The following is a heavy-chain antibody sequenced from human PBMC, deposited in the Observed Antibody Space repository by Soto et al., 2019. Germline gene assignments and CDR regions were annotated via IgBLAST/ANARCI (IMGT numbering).Heavy chain of an antibody. Sequence: PGGSLRLSCATSGFTFSGYAMTWVRQAPGKGLNWVSAITSGGDTFFADSVKGRFTISRDHSKNTFYLQMNSLTAEDTAVYYCARLSGDHSAFFSYGMDAWGQGTTVTVSS. CDR2: ITSGGDT. CDR1: GFTFSGYA. J-gene: IGHJ6*02. V-gene: IGHV3-23*01. CDR3: ARLSGDHSAFFSYGMDA. D-gene: IGHD2-21*01.